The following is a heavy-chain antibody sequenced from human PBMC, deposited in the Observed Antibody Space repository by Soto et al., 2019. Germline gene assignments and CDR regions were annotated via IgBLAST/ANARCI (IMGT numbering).Heavy chain of an antibody. Sequence: EVQLLESGGGLVQPGGSLRLSCAASGFTFSTYAMNWVRQAPGKGLEWVSGISGSGDSTYYADSVKGRFTVSRDNSKNTLYLQLNSLRAEDTAVFYCAKESSSGWRVAYWGPGTLVTVSS. D-gene: IGHD6-19*01. CDR3: AKESSSGWRVAY. J-gene: IGHJ4*02. V-gene: IGHV3-23*01. CDR1: GFTFSTYA. CDR2: ISGSGDST.